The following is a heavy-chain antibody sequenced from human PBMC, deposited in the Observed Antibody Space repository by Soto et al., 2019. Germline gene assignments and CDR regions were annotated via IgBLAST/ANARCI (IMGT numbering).Heavy chain of an antibody. CDR3: ARLPYSHRGPNYYYYMDV. D-gene: IGHD6-13*01. CDR1: GFTVSSNY. Sequence: PGGSLRLSCAASGFTVSSNYMSWVRQAPGKGLEWVSVIYSGGSTYYADSVKGRFTISRHNSKNTLYLQMNSLRAEDTAVYYCARLPYSHRGPNYYYYMDVWGKGTTVTVSS. J-gene: IGHJ6*03. CDR2: IYSGGST. V-gene: IGHV3-53*04.